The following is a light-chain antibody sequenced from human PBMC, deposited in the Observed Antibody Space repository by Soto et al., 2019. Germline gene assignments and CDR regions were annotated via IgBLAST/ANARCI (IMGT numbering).Light chain of an antibody. V-gene: IGKV3-15*01. CDR1: EDVGSN. Sequence: EIVMTQSPDTLSVSPGERVTLSCRASEDVGSNLAWYQQKVGQVPRLVIYGASSRATGMPARFSASGSGTEFTLTISSLQSEDFGVYYCQQYNQWPSWTFAQGTRVDI. J-gene: IGKJ1*01. CDR2: GAS. CDR3: QQYNQWPSWT.